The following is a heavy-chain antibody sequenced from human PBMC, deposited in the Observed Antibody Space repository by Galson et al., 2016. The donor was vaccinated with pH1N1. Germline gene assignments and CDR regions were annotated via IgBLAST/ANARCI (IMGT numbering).Heavy chain of an antibody. Sequence: SLRLSCAASGFTFSRYGMHWVRQTPGKGLEWVAVISYDGRNEYYADSVKGRFTISRDNSRSTLYLQLNSLRGDDTAVYYCAKERDSSGPQHHYYYGMDIWGRGTTVTVSS. CDR3: AKERDSSGPQHHYYYGMDI. CDR2: ISYDGRNE. J-gene: IGHJ6*02. CDR1: GFTFSRYG. D-gene: IGHD3-22*01. V-gene: IGHV3-30*18.